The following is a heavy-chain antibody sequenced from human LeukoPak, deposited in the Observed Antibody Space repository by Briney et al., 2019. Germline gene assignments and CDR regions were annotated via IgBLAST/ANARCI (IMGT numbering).Heavy chain of an antibody. Sequence: TGGSLRLSCAASGFTLSSYGMHWVRQAPGKGLEWVAFIRYDGSNKYYADSVKGRFTISRDNSKNTLYLQMNSLRAEDTAVYYCAKDPSLLWFGANYYMDVWGKGTTVTISS. D-gene: IGHD3-10*01. V-gene: IGHV3-30*02. CDR3: AKDPSLLWFGANYYMDV. CDR2: IRYDGSNK. J-gene: IGHJ6*03. CDR1: GFTLSSYG.